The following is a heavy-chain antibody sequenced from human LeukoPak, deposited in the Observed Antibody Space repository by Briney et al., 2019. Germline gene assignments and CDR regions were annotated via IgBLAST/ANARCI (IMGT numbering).Heavy chain of an antibody. CDR3: ASRPFPASLVY. Sequence: SETLSLTCAVYGGSFSGYYWSWIRQPPGKGLERIGEINHSGSTNYNPSLKSRVTISVDTSKNQFSLKLSSVTAADTAVYYCASRPFPASLVYWGQGTLVTVSS. CDR2: INHSGST. CDR1: GGSFSGYY. D-gene: IGHD2-2*01. V-gene: IGHV4-34*01. J-gene: IGHJ4*02.